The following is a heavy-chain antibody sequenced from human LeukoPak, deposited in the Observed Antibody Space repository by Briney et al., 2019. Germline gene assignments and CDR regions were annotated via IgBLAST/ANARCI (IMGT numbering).Heavy chain of an antibody. CDR3: ARDAVDTANAV. Sequence: PGGSLRLSCAASGFTSCSYAMSWVRQSPGEGLEWVSHINSDGRITSYADSVKGRFTISRDNAKNTLHLQMNSLRAEDTAVYYCARDAVDTANAVWGQGTKVTVSS. J-gene: IGHJ6*02. V-gene: IGHV3-74*01. CDR2: INSDGRIT. D-gene: IGHD5-18*01. CDR1: GFTSCSYA.